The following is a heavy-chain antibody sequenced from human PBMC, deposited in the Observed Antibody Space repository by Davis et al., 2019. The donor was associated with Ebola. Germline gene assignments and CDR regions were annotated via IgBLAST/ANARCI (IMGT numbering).Heavy chain of an antibody. D-gene: IGHD1-26*01. V-gene: IGHV3-23*01. CDR3: AKDTSNIWFDI. Sequence: GESLKISCVASGFVFRNYVMSWVRQAPGKGLEWVSTLGTSADTYYADSVKGRFTISRDNSKNTLYLQMNDLRVEDTAIYYCAKDTSNIWFDIWGQGTNVTVSS. CDR2: LGTSADT. CDR1: GFVFRNYV. J-gene: IGHJ3*02.